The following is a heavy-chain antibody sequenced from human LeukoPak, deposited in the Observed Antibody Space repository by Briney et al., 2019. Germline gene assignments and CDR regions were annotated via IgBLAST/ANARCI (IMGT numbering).Heavy chain of an antibody. CDR2: MNPNSGNT. D-gene: IGHD5-24*01. CDR3: ARVFAGGYNSHDY. Sequence: ASVKVSCKASGYTFTSYDINWVRQATGQGLEWMGWMNPNSGNTGYAQKFQGRVTMTRNTSISTAYMELSSLTSEDTAVYFCARVFAGGYNSHDYWGQGTLVTVSS. CDR1: GYTFTSYD. V-gene: IGHV1-8*01. J-gene: IGHJ4*02.